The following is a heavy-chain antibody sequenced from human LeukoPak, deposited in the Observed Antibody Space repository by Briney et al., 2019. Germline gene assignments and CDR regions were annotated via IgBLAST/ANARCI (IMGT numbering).Heavy chain of an antibody. J-gene: IGHJ3*02. CDR2: IYYSGST. Sequence: SETLSLTCIVSGGSISSYYWSWIRQAPGKGLEWMGYIYYSGSTNHNPSLKSRVTISVDTSKNQVSLKLSSVTAADTAVYYCARHSPGGARKAFDIWGQGTMVTVSS. V-gene: IGHV4-59*08. CDR3: ARHSPGGARKAFDI. CDR1: GGSISSYY. D-gene: IGHD3-16*01.